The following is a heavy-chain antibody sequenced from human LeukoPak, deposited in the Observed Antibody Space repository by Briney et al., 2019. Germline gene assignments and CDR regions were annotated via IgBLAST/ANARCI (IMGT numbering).Heavy chain of an antibody. V-gene: IGHV3-23*01. CDR2: ISSIGGRT. D-gene: IGHD6-19*01. CDR3: AKAVGQWLVEFAY. CDR1: GVTLSSYA. J-gene: IGHJ4*02. Sequence: GGSLRLSCAASGVTLSSYAMSWVREAPGKGLEGLSAISSIGGRTYYADSVKGRLTISRDNSKNTLYLQMTSLRAEDPAVYYCAKAVGQWLVEFAYWGQGTLVTVSS.